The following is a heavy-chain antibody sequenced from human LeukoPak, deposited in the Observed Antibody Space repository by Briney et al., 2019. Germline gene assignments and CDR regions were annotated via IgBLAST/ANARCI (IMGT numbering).Heavy chain of an antibody. Sequence: PGGSLRLSCAASGFTFSSYGMHWVRQAPGKGLEGVAVIWYDGSNKYYADSVKGRFTISRDNSKNTLYLQMNSLRAEDTAVYYCARAGGTYSGYGDGMDVWGQGTTVTVSS. J-gene: IGHJ6*02. CDR1: GFTFSSYG. CDR3: ARAGGTYSGYGDGMDV. CDR2: IWYDGSNK. V-gene: IGHV3-33*01. D-gene: IGHD5-12*01.